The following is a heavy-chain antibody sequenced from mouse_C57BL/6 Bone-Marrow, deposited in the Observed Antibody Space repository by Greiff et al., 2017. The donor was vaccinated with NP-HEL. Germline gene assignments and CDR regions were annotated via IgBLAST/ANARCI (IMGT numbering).Heavy chain of an antibody. V-gene: IGHV1-19*01. CDR3: ASPYYYGSSVGYFDV. D-gene: IGHD1-1*01. Sequence: EVQLQQSGPVLVKPGASVKMSCKASGYTFTDYYMNWVKQSHGKSLEWIGVINPYNGGTSYNQKFKGKATLTVDKSSSTAYMELNSLTSEDSAVYYCASPYYYGSSVGYFDVWGTGTTVTVSS. J-gene: IGHJ1*03. CDR2: INPYNGGT. CDR1: GYTFTDYY.